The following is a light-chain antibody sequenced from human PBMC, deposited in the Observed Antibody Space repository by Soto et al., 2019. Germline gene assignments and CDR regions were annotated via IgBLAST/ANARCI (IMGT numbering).Light chain of an antibody. CDR2: EVS. V-gene: IGLV2-8*01. Sequence: QSALTQPPSASGSPGQSVTISCTGTSSDVGGCNYVAWYHQHPGKAPNLRIYEVSNGPSGVPDRFSGSTSGNTASLTVSGLQAEDEADYYCSSYAGSNNLVVFGGGTKLTVL. CDR3: SSYAGSNNLVV. J-gene: IGLJ2*01. CDR1: SSDVGGCNY.